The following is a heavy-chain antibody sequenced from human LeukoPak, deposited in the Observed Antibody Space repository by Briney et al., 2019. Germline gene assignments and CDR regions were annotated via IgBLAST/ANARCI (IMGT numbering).Heavy chain of an antibody. Sequence: SETLSLTCAVYGGSFSGYYWSWIRQPPGKGLEWIGEINHSGSTNYNPSLKSRVTISVDTSKNQFSLKLSSVTAADTAVYYCARDRWTSSGWYESMPFDYWGQGTLVTVSS. CDR1: GGSFSGYY. D-gene: IGHD6-19*01. V-gene: IGHV4-34*01. CDR3: ARDRWTSSGWYESMPFDY. CDR2: INHSGST. J-gene: IGHJ4*02.